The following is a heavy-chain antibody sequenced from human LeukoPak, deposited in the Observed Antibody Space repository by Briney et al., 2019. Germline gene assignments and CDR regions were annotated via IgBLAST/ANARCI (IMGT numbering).Heavy chain of an antibody. CDR3: ALTTRDY. CDR2: ISYDGSNK. D-gene: IGHD4-17*01. V-gene: IGHV3-30*03. J-gene: IGHJ4*02. CDR1: GFTFSSYG. Sequence: GGSLRLSCAASGFTFSSYGMHWVRQAPGKGLEWVAVISYDGSNKYYADSVKGRFTISRDNSKNTLYLRMNSLRAEDTAVYYCALTTRDYWGQGTLVTVSS.